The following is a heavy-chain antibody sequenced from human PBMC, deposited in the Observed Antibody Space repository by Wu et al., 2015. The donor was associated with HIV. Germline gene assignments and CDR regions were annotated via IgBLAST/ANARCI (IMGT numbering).Heavy chain of an antibody. Sequence: QVQLVQSGAEVKKPGASVKVSCKASGYTFTSYYMHWVRQAPGQGLEWMGIINPSGGSTSYAQTFQGRVSMTRNTSTSTAYMELSSLSSEDTALYYCARVIHRPIPTAGADYFYYGMDVWGQGTTGHRLL. J-gene: IGHJ6*02. CDR1: GYTFTSYY. CDR2: INPSGGST. CDR3: ARVIHRPIPTAGADYFYYGMDV. V-gene: IGHV1-46*01. D-gene: IGHD6-13*01.